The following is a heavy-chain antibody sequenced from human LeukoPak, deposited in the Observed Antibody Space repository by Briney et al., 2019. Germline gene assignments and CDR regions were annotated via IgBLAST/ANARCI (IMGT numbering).Heavy chain of an antibody. D-gene: IGHD3-10*01. CDR1: GYTFISYW. J-gene: IGHJ4*02. CDR3: ARGRTYYGSGTYYNGFDY. Sequence: PGEFLKISCKGSGYTFISYWIGWVRQMPGKGLEWMGIIYPGDSDTRYSPSFQGQVTISADKSISTTYLQWSSLKASDTAMYYCARGRTYYGSGTYYNGFDYWGQGTLVTVSS. CDR2: IYPGDSDT. V-gene: IGHV5-51*01.